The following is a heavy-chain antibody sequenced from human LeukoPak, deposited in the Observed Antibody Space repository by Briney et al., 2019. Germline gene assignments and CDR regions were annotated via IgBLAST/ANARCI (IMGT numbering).Heavy chain of an antibody. D-gene: IGHD4-23*01. J-gene: IGHJ4*02. CDR3: ARGHIYGGTYY. V-gene: IGHV4-39*07. CDR1: GGSISSSSYY. CDR2: IYYSGST. Sequence: SETLSLTCTVSGGSISSSSYYWGWIRQPPGKGLEWIGSIYYSGSTYYNPSLKSRVTISVDTSKNQFSLKLSSVTAADTAVYYCARGHIYGGTYYWGQGTLVTVSS.